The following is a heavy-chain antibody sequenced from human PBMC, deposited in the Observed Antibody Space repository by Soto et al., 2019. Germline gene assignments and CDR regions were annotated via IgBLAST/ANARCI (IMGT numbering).Heavy chain of an antibody. Sequence: PSQTLSLTCAFSGDSVSSNTAAWNCIRQSPSRGLERMGRTYYRSKWYNDYAVSVKSRITINPYTSKNQFSLQLNSVTPEETAVYYCARDSVQRYCSSTSCSGGMDVWGQGTTVTVSS. CDR3: ARDSVQRYCSSTSCSGGMDV. J-gene: IGHJ6*02. CDR1: GDSVSSNTAA. CDR2: TYYRSKWYN. D-gene: IGHD2-2*01. V-gene: IGHV6-1*01.